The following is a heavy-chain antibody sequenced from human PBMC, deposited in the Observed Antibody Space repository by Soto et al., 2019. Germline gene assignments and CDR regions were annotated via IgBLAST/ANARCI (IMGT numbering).Heavy chain of an antibody. CDR2: INHSGST. D-gene: IGHD6-19*01. V-gene: IGHV4-34*01. CDR3: ARGGRVMSTPSKQWSGWQVYYYYYGMDV. CDR1: GGSFSGYY. J-gene: IGHJ6*02. Sequence: PLETLSLTCAVYGGSFSGYYWSWIRQPPGKGLEWIGEINHSGSTNYNPSLKSRVTISVDTSKNQFSLKLSSVTAADTAVYYCARGGRVMSTPSKQWSGWQVYYYYYGMDVWGQGTTVTVSS.